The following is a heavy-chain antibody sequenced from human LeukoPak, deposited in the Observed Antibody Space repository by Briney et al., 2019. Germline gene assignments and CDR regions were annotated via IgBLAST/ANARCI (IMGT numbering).Heavy chain of an antibody. CDR3: ARKQTGTMYDV. V-gene: IGHV4-39*07. J-gene: IGHJ4*02. Sequence: SETLSLTCIVTGGSISSSSYHWAWIRQSPGKGLEWIGTFSSGGSAYYNPSLTSRVSISKDTSDNQFSLRLYSVTAADTAVYYCARKQTGTMYDVWGQGTQVTVSS. CDR2: FSSGGSA. CDR1: GGSISSSSYH. D-gene: IGHD1-7*01.